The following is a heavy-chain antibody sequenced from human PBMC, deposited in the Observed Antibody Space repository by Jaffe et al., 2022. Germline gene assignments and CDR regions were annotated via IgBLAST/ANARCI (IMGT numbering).Heavy chain of an antibody. CDR1: GGSISSGSYY. V-gene: IGHV4-61*02. CDR3: ARFTTHYYDSSGLNLLTAFDI. J-gene: IGHJ3*02. Sequence: QVQLQESGPGLVKPSQTLSLTCTVSGGSISSGSYYWSWIRQPAGKGLEWIGRIYTSGSTNYNPSLKSRVTISVDTSKNQFSLKLSSVTAADTAVYYCARFTTHYYDSSGLNLLTAFDIWGQGTMVTVSS. D-gene: IGHD3-22*01. CDR2: IYTSGST.